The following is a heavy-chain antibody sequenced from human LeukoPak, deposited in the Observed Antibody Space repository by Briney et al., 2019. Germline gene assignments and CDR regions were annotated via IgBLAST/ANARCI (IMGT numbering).Heavy chain of an antibody. CDR2: ISSSSSTI. V-gene: IGHV3-48*04. CDR1: GFTVSSNY. Sequence: GGSLRLSCAASGFTVSSNYMSWVRQAPGKGLEWVSYISSSSSTIYYADSVKGRFTISRDNAKNSLYLQMNSLRAEDTAVYYCARYYYYYMDVWGKGTTVTVSS. J-gene: IGHJ6*03. CDR3: ARYYYYYMDV.